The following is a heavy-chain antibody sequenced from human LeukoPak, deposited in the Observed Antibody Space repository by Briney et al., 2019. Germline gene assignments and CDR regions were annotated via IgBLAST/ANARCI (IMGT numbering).Heavy chain of an antibody. CDR2: INEDGGEK. V-gene: IGHV3-7*03. CDR3: ATKSGYSSAV. Sequence: GGSLRLSCAGSGFTFSSYWMNWVRQAPGKGLEWVANINEDGGEKNYVDSVKGRFTISRDNSKNTLSLQMNSLRAEDTAIYYCATKSGYSSAVWGQGTLVTVSS. D-gene: IGHD6-19*01. J-gene: IGHJ4*02. CDR1: GFTFSSYW.